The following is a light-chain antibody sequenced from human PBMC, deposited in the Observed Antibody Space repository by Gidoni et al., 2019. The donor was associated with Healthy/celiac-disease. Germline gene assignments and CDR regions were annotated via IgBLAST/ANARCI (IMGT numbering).Light chain of an antibody. V-gene: IGLV2-14*03. J-gene: IGLJ2*01. CDR1: SSDVGGYNY. Sequence: QSALTPPASVSGSPGQSLTISCTGTSSDVGGYNYVSWYQQNPGKAPKLMIYDVSNRPSGVSNRIAGSKSGNTASLTISGLQAEDEADYYCSSYTSSSTLDVVFGGGTKLTVL. CDR2: DVS. CDR3: SSYTSSSTLDVV.